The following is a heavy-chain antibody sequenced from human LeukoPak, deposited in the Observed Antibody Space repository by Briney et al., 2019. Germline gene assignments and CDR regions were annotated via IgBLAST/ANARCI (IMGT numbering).Heavy chain of an antibody. D-gene: IGHD3-10*01. Sequence: ASVKVSCKPSGYTLTGRYIHWVRQAPGQGLEWMGWINLNSGDTKYAQKFQGRVTMTRDTSINTAYMELTSLTLDDTVLYYCTRDSSAGFDPWGQGTLVTVSS. CDR1: GYTLTGRY. J-gene: IGHJ5*02. CDR2: INLNSGDT. V-gene: IGHV1-2*02. CDR3: TRDSSAGFDP.